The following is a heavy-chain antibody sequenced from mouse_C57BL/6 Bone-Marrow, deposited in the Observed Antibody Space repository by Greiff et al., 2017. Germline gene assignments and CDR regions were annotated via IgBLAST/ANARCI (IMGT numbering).Heavy chain of an antibody. D-gene: IGHD2-4*01. V-gene: IGHV10-1*01. Sequence: EVQGVESGGGLVQPKGSLKLSCAASGFSFNTYAMNWVRQAPGKGLEWVARIRSKSNNYATYYADSVKDRFTISRDDSESMLYLQMNNLKTEDTAMYYCVGGLRLAWFAYWGQGTLVTVSA. CDR2: IRSKSNNYAT. J-gene: IGHJ3*01. CDR3: VGGLRLAWFAY. CDR1: GFSFNTYA.